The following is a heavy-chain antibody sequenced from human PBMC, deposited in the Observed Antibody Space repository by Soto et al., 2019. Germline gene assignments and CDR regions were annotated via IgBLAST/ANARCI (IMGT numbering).Heavy chain of an antibody. V-gene: IGHV3-48*03. Sequence: EVQLVESGGGLVQPGGSLRLSCAASGFSFSSFEMNWVRQAPRKGLQWVSYISSSSTTIYYADSVKGRFTISRDNARNSLYLQMDSLRAEDTAVYYCARDRSRFGESAYGMDVWGQGTTVTVSS. CDR2: ISSSSTTI. CDR1: GFSFSSFE. CDR3: ARDRSRFGESAYGMDV. D-gene: IGHD3-10*01. J-gene: IGHJ6*02.